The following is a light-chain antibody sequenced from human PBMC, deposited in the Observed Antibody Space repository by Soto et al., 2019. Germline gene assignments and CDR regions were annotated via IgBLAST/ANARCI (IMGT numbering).Light chain of an antibody. Sequence: EIVMARAPAALSVSPGVRVTLSCRASQSISFNLAWYQQKPGQAPRLLFYGASTGATGLPARFSGSGSGTEFTLTINSLQAEDCAVYYCQQYYNWPRTFGQGTRLEIK. CDR2: GAS. CDR1: QSISFN. CDR3: QQYYNWPRT. V-gene: IGKV3-15*01. J-gene: IGKJ5*01.